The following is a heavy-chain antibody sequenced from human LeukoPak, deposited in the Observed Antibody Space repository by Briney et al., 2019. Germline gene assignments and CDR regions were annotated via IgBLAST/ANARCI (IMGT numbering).Heavy chain of an antibody. CDR1: GFTFSDYE. Sequence: GGSLRLSCAASGFTFSDYEMNWVRQAPGKGLEWVSYISTSGRKIYYADSVKGRFTISRDNAKNSLYLQMNSLTADDTAIYFCAKGPRDPSEFCSRGTCAPTYDVWGQGTLVTVSS. CDR3: AKGPRDPSEFCSRGTCAPTYDV. V-gene: IGHV3-48*03. J-gene: IGHJ4*02. CDR2: ISTSGRKI. D-gene: IGHD2-15*01.